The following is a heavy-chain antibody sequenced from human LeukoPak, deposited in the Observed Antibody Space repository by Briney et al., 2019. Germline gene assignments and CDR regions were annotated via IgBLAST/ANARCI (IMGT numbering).Heavy chain of an antibody. CDR2: INHSGST. J-gene: IGHJ4*02. V-gene: IGHV4-34*01. CDR3: ARGRVVRGVCPTLGY. Sequence: PSETLSLTCAVYGGSFSGYYWSWIRQPPGKGLEWIGEINHSGSTNYNPSLKSRVTISVDTSKNQFSLKLSSVTAADTAVYYCARGRVVRGVCPTLGYWGQGTLVTVSS. CDR1: GGSFSGYY. D-gene: IGHD3-10*01.